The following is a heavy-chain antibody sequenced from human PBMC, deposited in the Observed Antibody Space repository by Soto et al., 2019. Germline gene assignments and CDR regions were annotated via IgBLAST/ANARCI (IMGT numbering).Heavy chain of an antibody. J-gene: IGHJ6*02. CDR1: GGSITGAYY. V-gene: IGHV4-31*03. D-gene: IGHD3-10*01. CDR2: IHYRGST. Sequence: SETLSLTCRLSGGSITGAYYWNWIRQHPGKGLEWIGSIHYRGSTYYNPSLKTRITISLDRSNNQFSLNLSSVTAADTAGYYCARVRCFFSSVVGGQGST. CDR3: ARVRCFFSSVV.